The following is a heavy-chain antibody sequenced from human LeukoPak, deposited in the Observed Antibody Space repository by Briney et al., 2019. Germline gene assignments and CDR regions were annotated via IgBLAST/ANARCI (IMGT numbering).Heavy chain of an antibody. CDR3: ARDPPTFDAFDI. V-gene: IGHV4-34*01. Sequence: PSETLSLTCAVHGGSFSGYYWSWIRQPPGKGLEWIGEINHSGSTNYNPSLKSRVTISVDTSKNQFSLKLSSVTAADTAVYYCARDPPTFDAFDIWGQGTMVTVSS. CDR2: INHSGST. CDR1: GGSFSGYY. J-gene: IGHJ3*02. D-gene: IGHD3-16*01.